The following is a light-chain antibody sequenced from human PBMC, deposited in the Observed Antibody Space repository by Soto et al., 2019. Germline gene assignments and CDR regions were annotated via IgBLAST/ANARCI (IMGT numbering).Light chain of an antibody. V-gene: IGLV1-44*01. J-gene: IGLJ1*01. CDR2: NND. CDR3: AAWDDNLSGFFV. Sequence: QSVLTQPPSASGTPGQRVTISCSGSSSNIGSNSVSWYQQLPGTAPKLLIYNNDQRPSGVPDQFSASKSGTSASLAISGLQSDDEADYYCAAWDDNLSGFFVFGTGTKGTVL. CDR1: SSNIGSNS.